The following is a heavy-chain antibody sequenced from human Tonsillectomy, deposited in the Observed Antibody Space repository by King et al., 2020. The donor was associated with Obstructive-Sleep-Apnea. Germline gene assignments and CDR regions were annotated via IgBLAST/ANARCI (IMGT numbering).Heavy chain of an antibody. CDR1: GFTFSSYS. CDR2: LSSSSSYI. V-gene: IGHV3-21*01. Sequence: VQLVESGGGLVKPGGSLRLSCAASGFTFSSYSMIWVRQAPGRGLEGDASLSSSSSYIYYADSGKDRFTISRDNAKNSLYLHMNSLRAEDTAVYYCARDFHFHYYGSGSSPQPIDYWGQGTLVTVSS. D-gene: IGHD3-10*01. CDR3: ARDFHFHYYGSGSSPQPIDY. J-gene: IGHJ4*02.